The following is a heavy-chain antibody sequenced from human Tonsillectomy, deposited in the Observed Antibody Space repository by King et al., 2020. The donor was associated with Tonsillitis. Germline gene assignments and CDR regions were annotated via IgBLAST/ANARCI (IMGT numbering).Heavy chain of an antibody. CDR2: IRSKGYGETT. CDR3: TRVNWFGNENPHINWFDL. D-gene: IGHD3-10*01. J-gene: IGHJ5*02. Sequence: MSWVRQAPGKGLEWVGFIRSKGYGETTEYAASVKGRFTISRDDSKSIAYLQMNSLKTEDTAVYYCTRVNWFGNENPHINWFDLWGQGTLVTVTS. V-gene: IGHV3-49*02.